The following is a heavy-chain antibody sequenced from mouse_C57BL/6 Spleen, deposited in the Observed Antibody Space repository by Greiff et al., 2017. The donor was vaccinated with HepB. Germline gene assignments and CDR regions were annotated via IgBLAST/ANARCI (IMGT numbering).Heavy chain of an antibody. D-gene: IGHD4-1*01. V-gene: IGHV1-55*01. Sequence: VQRVESGAELVKPGASVKMSCKASGYTFTSYWITWVKQRPGQGLEWIGDIYPGSGSTNYNEKFKSKATLTVDTSSSTAYMQLSSLTSEDSAVYYCARGTGNWDEDYAMDYWGQGTSVTVSS. CDR3: ARGTGNWDEDYAMDY. J-gene: IGHJ4*01. CDR1: GYTFTSYW. CDR2: IYPGSGST.